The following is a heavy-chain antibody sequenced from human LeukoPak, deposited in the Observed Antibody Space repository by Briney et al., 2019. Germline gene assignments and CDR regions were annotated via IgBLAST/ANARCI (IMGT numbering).Heavy chain of an antibody. CDR3: ARGKWRWLQFYWFDH. V-gene: IGHV4-34*01. Sequence: PSETLSLTCGVYGGSFSGYYWSWIRQPPGRGLEWIGEISHSGSTNYNPSLKSRVTISVDTSKNQLSLKLSSVTAADTAVYYCARGKWRWLQFYWFDHWDQGTLVTVSS. CDR2: ISHSGST. J-gene: IGHJ5*02. CDR1: GGSFSGYY. D-gene: IGHD5-24*01.